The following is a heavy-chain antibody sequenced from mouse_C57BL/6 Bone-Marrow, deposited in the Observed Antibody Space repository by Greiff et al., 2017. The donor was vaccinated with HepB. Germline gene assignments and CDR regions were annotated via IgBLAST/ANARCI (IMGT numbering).Heavy chain of an antibody. CDR3: TRDDGSSPGFAY. J-gene: IGHJ3*01. CDR2: IDPETGGT. Sequence: QVHVKQSGAELVRPGASVTLSCKASGYTFTDYEMHWVKQTPVHGLEWIGAIDPETGGTAYNQKFKGKAILTADKSSSTAYMELRSLTSEDSAVYYCTRDDGSSPGFAYWGQGTLVTVSA. V-gene: IGHV1-15*01. D-gene: IGHD1-1*01. CDR1: GYTFTDYE.